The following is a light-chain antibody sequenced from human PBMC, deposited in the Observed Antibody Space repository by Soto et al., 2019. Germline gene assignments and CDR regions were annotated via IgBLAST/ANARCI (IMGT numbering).Light chain of an antibody. CDR1: SSDAGGYKY. CDR2: EVS. V-gene: IGLV2-14*01. J-gene: IGLJ2*01. Sequence: QSVLTQPASVSGSPGQSITISCTGTSSDAGGYKYVSWYQQHPGKAPKLIIYEVSFRPSGISNRSSGSKSGNTASLTISGLQAEDEADYYCSSYTSSSTLIFGGGTKVTVL. CDR3: SSYTSSSTLI.